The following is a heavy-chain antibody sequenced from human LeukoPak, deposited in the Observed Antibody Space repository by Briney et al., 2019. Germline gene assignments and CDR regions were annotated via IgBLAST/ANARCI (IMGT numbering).Heavy chain of an antibody. D-gene: IGHD3-10*01. CDR3: ARTYYGSGSYPNWFDP. Sequence: SETLSLTCTVSGGSISSSSYYWGWIRQPPGKGLEWIGSIYYSGSTYYNPSLKSRVTISVDTSKNQFSLKLSSVTAADTAVYYCARTYYGSGSYPNWFDPWGQGTLVTVSS. J-gene: IGHJ5*02. V-gene: IGHV4-39*07. CDR1: GGSISSSSYY. CDR2: IYYSGST.